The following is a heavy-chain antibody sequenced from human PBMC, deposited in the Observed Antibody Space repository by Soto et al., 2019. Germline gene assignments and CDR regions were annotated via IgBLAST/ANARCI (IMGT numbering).Heavy chain of an antibody. CDR1: GFTFSSYS. Sequence: PGGSLRLSCAASGFTFSSYSMNWVRQAPGKGLEWVSYISSSSSTIYYADSVKGRFTISRDNAKNSLYLQMNSLRAEDTAVYYCARDLVVVVIADDYWGQGTLVTVSS. V-gene: IGHV3-48*01. CDR2: ISSSSSTI. D-gene: IGHD2-21*01. J-gene: IGHJ4*02. CDR3: ARDLVVVVIADDY.